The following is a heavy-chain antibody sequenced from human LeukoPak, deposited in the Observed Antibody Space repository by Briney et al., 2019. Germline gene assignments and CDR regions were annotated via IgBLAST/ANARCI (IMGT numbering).Heavy chain of an antibody. Sequence: SETLSLTCAVYGGSFSGYYWSWIRQPPGKGLEWIGEINHSGSTNYNPSLKSRVTISVDTSKKQFSLKLSSVTAADTAVYYCARARRYCSSTSCYFNWFDPWGQGTLVTVSS. CDR2: INHSGST. CDR3: ARARRYCSSTSCYFNWFDP. J-gene: IGHJ5*02. CDR1: GGSFSGYY. V-gene: IGHV4-34*01. D-gene: IGHD2-2*01.